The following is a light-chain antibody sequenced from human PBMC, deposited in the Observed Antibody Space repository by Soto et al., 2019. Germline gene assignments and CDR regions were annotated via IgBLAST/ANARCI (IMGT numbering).Light chain of an antibody. V-gene: IGLV3-21*04. J-gene: IGLJ2*01. CDR1: NIGSKS. CDR3: QVWDSTTDHVV. Sequence: SYELTQPPSVSVAPGKTARITCGGKNIGSKSVHWYQQKPGQAPVMIINYDVDRPSGIPERFSGSNSGNTATLTISRVEAGDEADYYCQVWDSTTDHVVFGGGTKLTVL. CDR2: YDV.